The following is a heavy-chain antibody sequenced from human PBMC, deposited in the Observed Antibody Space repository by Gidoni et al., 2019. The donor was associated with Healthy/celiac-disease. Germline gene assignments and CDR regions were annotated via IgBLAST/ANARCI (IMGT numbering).Heavy chain of an antibody. D-gene: IGHD6-19*01. Sequence: QLQLQESGPGLVKPSATLSLTCTVSGGSISSSSYYWGWIRQPPGKGLEWIGSIYYSGSTYYNPSLKSRVTISVDTSKNQFSLKLSSVTAADTAVYYCARLPRYSSGWYYFDYWGQGTLVTVSS. CDR1: GGSISSSSYY. CDR2: IYYSGST. V-gene: IGHV4-39*01. CDR3: ARLPRYSSGWYYFDY. J-gene: IGHJ4*02.